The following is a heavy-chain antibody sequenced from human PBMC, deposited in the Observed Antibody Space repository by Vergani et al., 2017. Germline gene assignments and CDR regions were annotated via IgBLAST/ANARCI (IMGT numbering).Heavy chain of an antibody. Sequence: QVQLQESGPGLVKPSQTLSLTCTVSGGSISSGSYYWSWIRQPAGKGLEWIGRIYTSGSTNYNPSLKSRVTISVDTSKNQFSLKLSSVTAADTAVYCCARDIRDGTAMATLWGQGTLVTVSS. D-gene: IGHD5-18*01. V-gene: IGHV4-61*02. J-gene: IGHJ4*02. CDR3: ARDIRDGTAMATL. CDR2: IYTSGST. CDR1: GGSISSGSYY.